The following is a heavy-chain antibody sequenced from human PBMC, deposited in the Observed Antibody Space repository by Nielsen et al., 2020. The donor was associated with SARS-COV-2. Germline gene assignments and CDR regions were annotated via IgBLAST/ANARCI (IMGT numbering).Heavy chain of an antibody. CDR1: GFTFDDYA. D-gene: IGHD5-12*01. V-gene: IGHV3-30*18. CDR3: AKGGYSGYDSDAFDI. Sequence: GESLKISCAASGFTFDDYAMHWVRQAPGKGLEWVAVISYDGSNKYYADSVKGRFTISRDNSKNTLYLQMNSLRAENTAVYYCAKGGYSGYDSDAFDIWGQGTMVTVSS. CDR2: ISYDGSNK. J-gene: IGHJ3*02.